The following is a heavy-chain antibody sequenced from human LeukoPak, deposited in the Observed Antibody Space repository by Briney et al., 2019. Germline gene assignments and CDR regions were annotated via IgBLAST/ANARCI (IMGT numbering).Heavy chain of an antibody. CDR2: INPNSGGT. D-gene: IGHD6-13*01. CDR1: GYTFPGYY. J-gene: IGHJ5*02. Sequence: EASVKVSCKASGYTFPGYYMHWVRQAPGQGLEWMGWINPNSGGTNYAQKFQGRVTMTRDTSISTAYMELSRLRSDDTAVYYCARDSGGYSSNWFDPWGQGTLVTVSS. CDR3: ARDSGGYSSNWFDP. V-gene: IGHV1-2*02.